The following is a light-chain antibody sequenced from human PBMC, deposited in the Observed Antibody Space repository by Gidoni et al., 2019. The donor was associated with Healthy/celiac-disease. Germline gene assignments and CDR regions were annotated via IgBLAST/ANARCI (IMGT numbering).Light chain of an antibody. CDR1: SSDIGAYNY. J-gene: IGLJ1*01. Sequence: QSALTQPASVSGSPGPSITISCTGTSSDIGAYNYVSWYQQHAGKGPKLMIYEVTNRPSGVSNRFSGSKSGNTASLTISGLQAEDEADYYCSSYTSSSTYVFGTGTKVTVL. CDR2: EVT. V-gene: IGLV2-14*01. CDR3: SSYTSSSTYV.